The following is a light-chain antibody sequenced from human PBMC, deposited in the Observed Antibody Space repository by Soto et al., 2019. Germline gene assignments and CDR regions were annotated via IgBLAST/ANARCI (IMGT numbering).Light chain of an antibody. V-gene: IGKV1-6*01. J-gene: IGKJ2*01. CDR3: LQDCSHPYT. CDR2: AAS. Sequence: LGWYQQRPGKAPKLLIYAASILQSGVPSRFSGSGSGTDCTHTISSLQPEDFATYYWLQDCSHPYTFGQGNRLEIK.